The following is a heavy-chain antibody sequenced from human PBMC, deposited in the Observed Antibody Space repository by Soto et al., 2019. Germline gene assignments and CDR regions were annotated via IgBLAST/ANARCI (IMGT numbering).Heavy chain of an antibody. D-gene: IGHD6-19*01. V-gene: IGHV1-18*01. CDR2: ISAYNGNT. Sequence: ASVKVSCKASGYTFTSYGISWVRQAPGQGLEWMGWISAYNGNTTSEQELKGRVTMTTDTSTSTAYMELRSLRSDDTDVYYCARVWQWTNDYWGQGTLVTVSS. CDR3: ARVWQWTNDY. CDR1: GYTFTSYG. J-gene: IGHJ4*02.